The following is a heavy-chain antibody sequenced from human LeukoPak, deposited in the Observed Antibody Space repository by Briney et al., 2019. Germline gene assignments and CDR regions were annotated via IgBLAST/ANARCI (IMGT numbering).Heavy chain of an antibody. D-gene: IGHD3-22*01. CDR2: INPNSGGT. CDR1: GYTFTGYY. J-gene: IGHJ5*02. Sequence: GASVKVSCKASGYTFTGYYMHWVRQAPGQGLEWMERINPNSGGTNYAQKFQGRVTMTRDTSISTAYMELSRLRSDDTAVYYCASGWYYYDSSGYFWFDPWGQGTLVTVS. V-gene: IGHV1-2*06. CDR3: ASGWYYYDSSGYFWFDP.